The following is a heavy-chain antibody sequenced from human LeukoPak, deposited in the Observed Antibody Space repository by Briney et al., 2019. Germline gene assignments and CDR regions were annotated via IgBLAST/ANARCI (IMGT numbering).Heavy chain of an antibody. J-gene: IGHJ4*02. V-gene: IGHV1-69*02. CDR2: IIPILGIA. CDR3: AGEDSSSDRLDY. D-gene: IGHD6-6*01. Sequence: GASVKVSCKASGGTFRSYTISWVRQAPGQGLEWMGRIIPILGIANYAQKFQGRVTITADKSTSTAYMELSSLRSEDTAVYYCAGEDSSSDRLDYWGQGTLVTVSS. CDR1: GGTFRSYT.